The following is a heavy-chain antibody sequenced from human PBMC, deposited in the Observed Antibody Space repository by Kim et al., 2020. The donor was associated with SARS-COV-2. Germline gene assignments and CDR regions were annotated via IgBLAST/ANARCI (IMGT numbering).Heavy chain of an antibody. Sequence: GGSLRLSCAASGFTVSSNYMSWVRQAPGKGLEWVSVIYSGGSTYYADSVKGRFTISRDNSKNTLYLQMNSRRAEDTAVYYCARSGYYDSSGYYPYYFDYWGQGTLVTVSS. J-gene: IGHJ4*02. V-gene: IGHV3-66*01. CDR1: GFTVSSNY. CDR3: ARSGYYDSSGYYPYYFDY. D-gene: IGHD3-22*01. CDR2: IYSGGST.